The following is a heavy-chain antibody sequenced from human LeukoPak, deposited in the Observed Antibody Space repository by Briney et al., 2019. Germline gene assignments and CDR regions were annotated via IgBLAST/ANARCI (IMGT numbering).Heavy chain of an antibody. V-gene: IGHV3-30*04. CDR1: GFSFSTYA. D-gene: IGHD3-22*01. Sequence: GGSLRLSYAASGFSFSTYAMHWVRQAPGKGLEWVALISYDGSNKYYADSVKGRFTISRDNAKNSLYLQMNSLRAEDTAVYYCARSFSYYYDSSGYDWGQGTLVTVSS. CDR2: ISYDGSNK. J-gene: IGHJ4*02. CDR3: ARSFSYYYDSSGYD.